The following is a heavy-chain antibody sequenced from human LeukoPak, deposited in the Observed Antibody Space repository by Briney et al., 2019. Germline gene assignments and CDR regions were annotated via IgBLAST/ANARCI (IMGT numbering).Heavy chain of an antibody. D-gene: IGHD2-15*01. CDR2: IYYSGST. CDR3: AREGRPYCSGGSCYSGSLDY. CDR1: GGSISSYY. J-gene: IGHJ4*02. V-gene: IGHV4-59*01. Sequence: ETLSLTCTVSGGSISSYYWSWIRQPPGKGLEWIGYIYYSGSTNYNPSLTSRVTISVDTSKNQFSLKLSSVTAADTAVYYCAREGRPYCSGGSCYSGSLDYWGQGTLVTVSS.